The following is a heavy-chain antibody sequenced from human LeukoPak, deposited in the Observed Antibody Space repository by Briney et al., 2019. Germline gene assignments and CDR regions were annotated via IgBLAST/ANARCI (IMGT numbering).Heavy chain of an antibody. J-gene: IGHJ3*02. CDR3: ERPVNYDILTGQGSVSNRLNAFDI. Sequence: SETLCLTCTVSGGSISSSSYYWGWMRQPPGKGLEWTGSIYYSGSTYYNPSLNRRVTISVDTSKTQFSLKLRFVSAADTAVYYCERPVNYDILTGQGSVSNRLNAFDIWGQGTMVTVSS. CDR1: GGSISSSSYY. V-gene: IGHV4-39*01. D-gene: IGHD3-9*01. CDR2: IYYSGST.